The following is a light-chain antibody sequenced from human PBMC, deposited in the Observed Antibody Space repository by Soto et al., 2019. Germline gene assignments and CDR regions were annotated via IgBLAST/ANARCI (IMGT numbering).Light chain of an antibody. CDR1: SSNIGSNT. CDR3: AAWDDRLTGRVV. J-gene: IGLJ2*01. Sequence: QSVLTQPPSASGTPGQRVTISCSGSSSNIGSNTVNWYQQLPGTAPKLLIYSNNQRPSGVPDRFSGSKSGTSASLAISGLQSEDEADYYCAAWDDRLTGRVVFGGGTKLTVL. V-gene: IGLV1-44*01. CDR2: SNN.